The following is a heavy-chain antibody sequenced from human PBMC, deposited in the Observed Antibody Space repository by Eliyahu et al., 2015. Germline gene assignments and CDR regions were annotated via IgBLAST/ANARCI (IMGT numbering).Heavy chain of an antibody. D-gene: IGHD6-19*01. CDR3: GRSAAYSSIDY. CDR1: GYTFTSYT. CDR2: ISSYNGNT. V-gene: IGHV1-18*04. J-gene: IGHJ4*02. Sequence: QVQLVQSGAEVKEPGASVKVSCXXSGYTFTSYTVSWVRQAPGQGLEXMGWISSYNGNTNYAQNLQGRVTLTTDTSTTTAYMELRSLTTDDTAVYYCGRSAAYSSIDYWGQGTLVTVSS.